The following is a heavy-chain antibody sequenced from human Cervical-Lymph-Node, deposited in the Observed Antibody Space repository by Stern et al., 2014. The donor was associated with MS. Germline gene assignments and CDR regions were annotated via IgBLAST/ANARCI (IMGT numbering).Heavy chain of an antibody. V-gene: IGHV1-69*01. D-gene: IGHD1-26*01. CDR2: IIAIFGTA. CDR3: ARGELKEGLVRGMDV. CDR1: GGTFSSYA. Sequence: VHLVESGAEVKKPGSSGKVSCKASGGTFSSYAISWVRQAPGQGLEWMGGIIAIFGTANYAQKVQGRATITADEATGTAYMELSSLRSEDTAVYYCARGELKEGLVRGMDVWGQGTTVTVSS. J-gene: IGHJ6*02.